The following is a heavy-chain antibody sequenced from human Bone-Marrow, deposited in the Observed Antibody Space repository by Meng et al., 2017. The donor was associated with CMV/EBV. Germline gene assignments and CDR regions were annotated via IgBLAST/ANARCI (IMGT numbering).Heavy chain of an antibody. CDR2: ISYDGSNK. J-gene: IGHJ4*02. V-gene: IGHV3-30-3*01. CDR3: ARVKGDSSRYFDY. D-gene: IGHD6-13*01. Sequence: ASGFTFSSYAMHWVRQAPGKGLEWVAVISYDGSNKYYADSVKGRFTISRDNSKNTLYLQMNSLRAEDTAVYYCARVKGDSSRYFDYWGQGTLVTVSS. CDR1: GFTFSSYA.